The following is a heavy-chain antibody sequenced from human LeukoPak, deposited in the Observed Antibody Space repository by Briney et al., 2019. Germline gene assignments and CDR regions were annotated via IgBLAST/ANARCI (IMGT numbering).Heavy chain of an antibody. D-gene: IGHD5-12*01. Sequence: SETLSLTCTVSGGSISSSSYFWGWIRQPPGKGLEWIGSIYYSGSTYYNPSLKSRVTMSVDTSKNQFSLKVSSVTAADTAVYYCATTPKGGYSAYLDYWGQGTLVTVSS. J-gene: IGHJ4*02. CDR2: IYYSGST. CDR1: GGSISSSSYF. CDR3: ATTPKGGYSAYLDY. V-gene: IGHV4-39*07.